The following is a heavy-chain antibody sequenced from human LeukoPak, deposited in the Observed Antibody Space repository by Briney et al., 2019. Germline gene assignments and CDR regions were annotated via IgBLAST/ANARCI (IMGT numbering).Heavy chain of an antibody. CDR1: GGSISGNSYY. D-gene: IGHD3/OR15-3a*01. CDR2: IYYSGNP. J-gene: IGHJ4*02. CDR3: ASQLDSTGYNTGFIDY. Sequence: PSETLSLTCTVSGGSISGNSYYWGWIRQPPGKGLEWVGSIYYSGNPFYNPSLKSRVTISVDTSKNQFSLRPDSVTAADTALYYCASQLDSTGYNTGFIDYWGPGTVVTVSS. V-gene: IGHV4-39*01.